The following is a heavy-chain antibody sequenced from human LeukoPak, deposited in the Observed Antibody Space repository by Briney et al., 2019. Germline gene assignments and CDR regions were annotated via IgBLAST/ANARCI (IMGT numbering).Heavy chain of an antibody. CDR1: GGSFSGYY. J-gene: IGHJ4*02. CDR3: ARGRKGLYGSGMPFGY. Sequence: SETLSLTCAVYGGSFSGYYWSWIRQPPGKGLEWIGGINHSGSTNYSPSLKSRVTISVDTSKNQFSLKLSSVTAADTAVYYCARGRKGLYGSGMPFGYWGQGTLVTVSS. D-gene: IGHD3-10*01. V-gene: IGHV4-34*01. CDR2: INHSGST.